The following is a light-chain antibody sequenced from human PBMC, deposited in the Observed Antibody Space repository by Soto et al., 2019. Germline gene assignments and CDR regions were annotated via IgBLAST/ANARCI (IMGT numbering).Light chain of an antibody. Sequence: EIVLTQSPGTLSLSPGERATLSCRASQSVSSSYLAWYQQKPGQAPRLLIYGASIRATGIPDRFSGSGSGTDFALSISRLEREDFAVYYCQHYVSSPWTFGQGTNVEIK. CDR3: QHYVSSPWT. CDR2: GAS. J-gene: IGKJ1*01. CDR1: QSVSSSY. V-gene: IGKV3-20*01.